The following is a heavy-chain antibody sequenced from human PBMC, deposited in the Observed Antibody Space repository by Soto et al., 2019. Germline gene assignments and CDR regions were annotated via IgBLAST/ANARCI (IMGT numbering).Heavy chain of an antibody. Sequence: QITLKESGPTLVKPTQTLTLTCTFSGFSLSTSGVGVGWIRQPPGKALEWLALIYWDDDKRYSPSLKSRLTLTKDTSRHQVVLTMTNMDPVDSATYCRAHRRPPRVFDYWGQGTLVTVSS. CDR2: IYWDDDK. J-gene: IGHJ4*02. CDR1: GFSLSTSGVG. D-gene: IGHD6-6*01. CDR3: AHRRPPRVFDY. V-gene: IGHV2-5*02.